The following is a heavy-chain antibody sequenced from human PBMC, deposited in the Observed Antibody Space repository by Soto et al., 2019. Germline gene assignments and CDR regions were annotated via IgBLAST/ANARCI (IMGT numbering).Heavy chain of an antibody. D-gene: IGHD6-13*01. J-gene: IGHJ6*02. CDR3: ARDRAAAKNYYGMDV. CDR2: IYHSGST. Sequence: SETLSLTCAVSGGSISSSNWWSWVRQPPGKGLEWIGEIYHSGSTNYNPSLKSRVTISVDKSKNQLSLKLSSVTAADTAVYYCARDRAAAKNYYGMDVWGQGTTVTVSS. V-gene: IGHV4-4*02. CDR1: GGSISSSNW.